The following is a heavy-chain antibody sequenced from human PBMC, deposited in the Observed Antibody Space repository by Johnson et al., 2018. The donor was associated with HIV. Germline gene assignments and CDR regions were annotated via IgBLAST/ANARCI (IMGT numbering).Heavy chain of an antibody. D-gene: IGHD6-6*01. CDR2: ISYDGSNK. V-gene: IGHV3-30*03. J-gene: IGHJ3*02. CDR3: WGYSTSSNAAFDI. Sequence: QVQLVESGGGVVRPGGSLRLSCTASGFTFSSYAMSWVRQAPGKGLEWVAVISYDGSNKYYADSVKGRFTISRDNSKNTLYLQMNSLRAEDTAVYYCWGYSTSSNAAFDIWGQGTMVTVSS. CDR1: GFTFSSYA.